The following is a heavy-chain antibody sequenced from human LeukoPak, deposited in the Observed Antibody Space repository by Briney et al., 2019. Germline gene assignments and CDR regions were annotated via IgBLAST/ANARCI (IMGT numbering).Heavy chain of an antibody. CDR2: IIPIFGTA. Sequence: SVKVSCKASGGTFSSYAISWVRQAPGQGLEWMGGIIPIFGTANYAQKFQGRVTITTDESTSTAYMELSSLRSEDTAVYYCVSSAGGLSMDAGRRYYYYYMDVWGKGTTVTVSS. D-gene: IGHD2/OR15-2a*01. CDR1: GGTFSSYA. CDR3: VSSAGGLSMDAGRRYYYYYMDV. J-gene: IGHJ6*03. V-gene: IGHV1-69*05.